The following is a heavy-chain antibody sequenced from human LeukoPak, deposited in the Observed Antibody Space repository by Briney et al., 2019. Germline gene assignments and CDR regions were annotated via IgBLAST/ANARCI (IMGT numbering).Heavy chain of an antibody. J-gene: IGHJ4*02. Sequence: SETLSLTCAVYGGSCNDYYCSWIRQPPGKGLEWIGEIHPHGIFYYNSSLMSRVTISIDTSKSQFSLMLTSVTAADTAFYYCARGRDRSKAGDHWGQGSLVTVSS. CDR1: GGSCNDYY. D-gene: IGHD5-24*01. CDR2: IHPHGIF. CDR3: ARGRDRSKAGDH. V-gene: IGHV4-34*01.